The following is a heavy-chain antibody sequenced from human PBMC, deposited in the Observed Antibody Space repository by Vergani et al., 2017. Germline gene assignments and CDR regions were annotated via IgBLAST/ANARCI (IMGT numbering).Heavy chain of an antibody. Sequence: EVQLVESGGGLVKPGGSLRLSCAASGFTFSSYSMNWVRQAPGKGLEWVSSISSSSSYIYYADSVKGRFTISRDNAKNSLYLQMNSLRAEDTAVYYCAREGPLSSXCSSTSCYTDYYYYYMDVWGKGTTVTVSS. CDR3: AREGPLSSXCSSTSCYTDYYYYYMDV. CDR1: GFTFSSYS. CDR2: ISSSSSYI. J-gene: IGHJ6*03. D-gene: IGHD2-2*02. V-gene: IGHV3-21*01.